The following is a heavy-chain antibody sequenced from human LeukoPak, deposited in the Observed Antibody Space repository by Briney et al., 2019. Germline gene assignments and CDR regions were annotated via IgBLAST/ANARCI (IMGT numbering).Heavy chain of an antibody. D-gene: IGHD5-18*01. CDR1: GFTFSSYA. CDR3: AKSSRPVTAMAFFDY. J-gene: IGHJ4*02. V-gene: IGHV3-23*01. Sequence: GGSLRLSCAASGFTFSSYAMSWVRQAPGKGPEWVSGISGSGTNTNYADSVKGRFTISRDNSKNTVYLQMKSLRAEDTAVYYCAKSSRPVTAMAFFDYWGQGTLVTVSS. CDR2: ISGSGTNT.